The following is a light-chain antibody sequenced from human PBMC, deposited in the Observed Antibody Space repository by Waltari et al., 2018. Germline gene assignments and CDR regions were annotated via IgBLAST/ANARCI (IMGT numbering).Light chain of an antibody. J-gene: IGLJ1*01. CDR3: CSYVGLGIYV. CDR1: SSDVGNYNL. CDR2: EVT. Sequence: QSGLTQPASVSGSPGQSITISCTGTSSDVGNYNLVSWYHQYAGKAPKLMVYEVTKRASGVSDRFSGSKSGNTASLTISGLQSEDEADYYCCSYVGLGIYVFGTGTKVTVL. V-gene: IGLV2-23*02.